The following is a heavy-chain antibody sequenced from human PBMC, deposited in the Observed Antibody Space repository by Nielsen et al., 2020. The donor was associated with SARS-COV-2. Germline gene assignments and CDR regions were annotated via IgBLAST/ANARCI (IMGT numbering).Heavy chain of an antibody. D-gene: IGHD3-16*01. Sequence: WIRQPPGKGLEWVSSISSSSSYIYYADSVKGRFTISRDNSKNTLYLQMNSLRAEDTAVYYCAKANDGGYYFDYWGQGTLVTVSS. CDR3: AKANDGGYYFDY. V-gene: IGHV3-21*04. CDR2: ISSSSSYI. J-gene: IGHJ4*02.